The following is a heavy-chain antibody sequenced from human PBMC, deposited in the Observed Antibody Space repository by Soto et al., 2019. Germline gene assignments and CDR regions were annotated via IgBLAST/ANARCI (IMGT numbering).Heavy chain of an antibody. D-gene: IGHD3-22*01. Sequence: LVVESGGGLVQPGGSLRLSCATSGFTFITYTMGWVRQAPGRGLEWVSSISPISNYIYYADSLRGRFTISRDNAKTSLYRQMNSLRADETAVYFCARAPSDRAGYYSPFFDYWGQGPLVTVSS. CDR3: ARAPSDRAGYYSPFFDY. J-gene: IGHJ4*02. CDR2: ISPISNYI. V-gene: IGHV3-21*01. CDR1: GFTFITYT.